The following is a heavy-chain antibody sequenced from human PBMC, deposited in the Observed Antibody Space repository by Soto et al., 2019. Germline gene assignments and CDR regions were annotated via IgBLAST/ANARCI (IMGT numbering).Heavy chain of an antibody. J-gene: IGHJ4*02. D-gene: IGHD2-15*01. CDR1: GGSISSSSYY. CDR2: IYYSGST. Sequence: PSETLSLTCTVSGGSISSSSYYWGWIRQPPGKGLEWIGSIYYSGSTYYNPSLKSRVTISVDTSKNQFSLKLSSVTAADTAVYYCARWVAATGPFDYWGQGTLVTVSS. CDR3: ARWVAATGPFDY. V-gene: IGHV4-39*07.